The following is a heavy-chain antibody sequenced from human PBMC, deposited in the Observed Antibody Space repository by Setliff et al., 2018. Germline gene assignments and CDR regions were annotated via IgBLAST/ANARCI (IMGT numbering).Heavy chain of an antibody. CDR3: ARDRRIVGARHAFDI. CDR2: IYYSGST. CDR1: GGSISSGGYY. D-gene: IGHD1-26*01. Sequence: SETLSLTCTVSGGSISSGGYYWSWIRQNPGKGLEWVGYIYYSGSTYYNPARKSRVTISVDTSKNQFSLKLSSVTAADTAVYYFARDRRIVGARHAFDIWGQGTMVTVSS. V-gene: IGHV4-31*03. J-gene: IGHJ3*02.